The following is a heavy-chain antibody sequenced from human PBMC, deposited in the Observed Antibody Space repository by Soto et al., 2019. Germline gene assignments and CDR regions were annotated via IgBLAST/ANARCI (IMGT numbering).Heavy chain of an antibody. CDR1: GYTFTSYA. CDR2: INAGNGNT. Sequence: ASVKVSCKASGYTFTSYAMHWVRQAPGQRLEWMGWINAGNGNTKYSQKFQGRVTITRDTSASAAYMELSSLRSEDTAVYYCARNDLYCSSTSCYTLYYYYYGMDVWGQGTTVTVSS. CDR3: ARNDLYCSSTSCYTLYYYYYGMDV. J-gene: IGHJ6*02. V-gene: IGHV1-3*01. D-gene: IGHD2-2*02.